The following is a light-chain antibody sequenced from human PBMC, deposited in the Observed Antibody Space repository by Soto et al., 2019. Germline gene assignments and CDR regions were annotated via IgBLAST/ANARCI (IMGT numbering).Light chain of an antibody. Sequence: ALRVTQSPSSLSESTGDRFTLTCRASQGISSYLAWYQQKPGKAPKLLIYAASTLQSGVPSRFSGSGSGTDFTLTISCLQSEDFATYYCQQYYSYTITFAQGTRLEI. J-gene: IGKJ5*01. CDR1: QGISSY. V-gene: IGKV1-8*01. CDR3: QQYYSYTIT. CDR2: AAS.